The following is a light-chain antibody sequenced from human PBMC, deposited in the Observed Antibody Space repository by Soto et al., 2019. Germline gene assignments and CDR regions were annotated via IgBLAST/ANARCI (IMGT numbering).Light chain of an antibody. J-gene: IGLJ3*02. CDR3: CSDAGSNNLV. V-gene: IGLV2-8*01. Sequence: QSALTQPPSASGSPGQSVTISCTGTNSDVGGYNYVSWYQQHPGKAPKVMIYEVSNRPSGVPDRFSCSNSGNTASLTVSGLQAEDEADYYGCSDAGSNNLVFGGGTKLTVL. CDR2: EVS. CDR1: NSDVGGYNY.